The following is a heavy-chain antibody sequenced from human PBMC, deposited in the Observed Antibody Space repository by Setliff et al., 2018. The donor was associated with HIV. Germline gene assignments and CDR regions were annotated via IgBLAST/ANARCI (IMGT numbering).Heavy chain of an antibody. J-gene: IGHJ4*02. CDR1: GGSLSGYY. V-gene: IGHV4-34*01. CDR2: INHSGTT. D-gene: IGHD6-6*01. Sequence: PSETLSLTCAVYGGSLSGYYWTWIRQPPGKGLEWIGEINHSGTTDYNPSLKSRVTISLDTSKNHLSLKLTSVTEEDTAVYYCARVRRGSSARAPFDSWGQGALVTVSS. CDR3: ARVRRGSSARAPFDS.